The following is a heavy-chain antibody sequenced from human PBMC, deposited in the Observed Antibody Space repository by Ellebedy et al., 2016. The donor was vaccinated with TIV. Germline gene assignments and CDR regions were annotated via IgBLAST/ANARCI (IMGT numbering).Heavy chain of an antibody. Sequence: SGPTLVKPTQTLTLTCTFSGFSLSTSGMCVSWIRQPPGKALEWLALIDWDDDKYYSTSLKTRLTISKDTSKNQVVLTMTNMDPVDTATYYCARTKGWGGSYYDYYYYYGMDVWGQGTTVTVSS. D-gene: IGHD1-26*01. J-gene: IGHJ6*02. CDR3: ARTKGWGGSYYDYYYYYGMDV. V-gene: IGHV2-70*01. CDR2: IDWDDDK. CDR1: GFSLSTSGMC.